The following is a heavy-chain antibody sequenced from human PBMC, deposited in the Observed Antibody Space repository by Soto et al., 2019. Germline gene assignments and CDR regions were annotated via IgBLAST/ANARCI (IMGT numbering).Heavy chain of an antibody. D-gene: IGHD6-19*01. V-gene: IGHV1-2*02. CDR1: GYTFSGFY. J-gene: IGHJ4*02. CDR2: INPNSGGT. CDR3: ASAAVTGKAELDF. Sequence: ASVKVSCKASGYTFSGFYMHWVRQAPGQGLEWMGWINPNSGGTKSAEKFQGRVTMARDTSISTAYMELSRLTSDDTAVYYCASAAVTGKAELDFWGQGTQVTVSS.